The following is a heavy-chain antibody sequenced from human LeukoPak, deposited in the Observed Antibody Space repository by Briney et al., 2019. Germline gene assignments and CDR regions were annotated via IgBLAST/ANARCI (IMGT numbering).Heavy chain of an antibody. Sequence: GGSLRLSCAASGFTFSYYPMNWVRQAPGKGLEWVSSISSTSDYISYADSVKGRFTISRNNAENSLYLQMNSQRAEDTAVYYCARGRDPGSYVDYWGQGTLVTVSS. CDR1: GFTFSYYP. D-gene: IGHD3-10*01. CDR3: ARGRDPGSYVDY. CDR2: ISSTSDYI. J-gene: IGHJ4*02. V-gene: IGHV3-21*01.